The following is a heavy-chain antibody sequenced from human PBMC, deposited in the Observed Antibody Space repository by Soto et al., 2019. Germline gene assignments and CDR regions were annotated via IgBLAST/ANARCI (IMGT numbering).Heavy chain of an antibody. CDR2: INHSGST. CDR1: GVSFSGCY. V-gene: IGHV4-34*01. J-gene: IGHJ6*02. CDR3: ARVTGRYYYGMDV. Sequence: SATLSLTCAVSGVSFSGCYWSWIRQPPGKGLEWIGEINHSGSTNYNPSLKSRVTISVDTSKNQFSLKLSSVTAADTAVYYCARVTGRYYYGMDVWGQGTTVT.